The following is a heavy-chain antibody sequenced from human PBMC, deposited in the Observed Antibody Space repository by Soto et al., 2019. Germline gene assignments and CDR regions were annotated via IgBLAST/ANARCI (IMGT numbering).Heavy chain of an antibody. CDR3: ARDLKYYGSGKYFTDAVEI. D-gene: IGHD3-10*01. J-gene: IGHJ3*02. Sequence: QVQLVESGGGVVQPERSLRLSCAASGFTFTAYAMHWVRQAPGKGLEWLAFISHDGDNPYYADSVKGRLTISRDNPKHTLFMQMNSLRTEDTAVYYCARDLKYYGSGKYFTDAVEIWGQGTVVTVSS. CDR2: ISHDGDNP. V-gene: IGHV3-30*04. CDR1: GFTFTAYA.